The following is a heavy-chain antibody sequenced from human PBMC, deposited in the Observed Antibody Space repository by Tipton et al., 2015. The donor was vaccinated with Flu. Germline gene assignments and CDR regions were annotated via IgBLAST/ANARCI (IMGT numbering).Heavy chain of an antibody. J-gene: IGHJ6*03. D-gene: IGHD5-18*01. CDR2: IIPIFGTA. CDR1: GGTFSSYA. Sequence: QSGAEVKKPGSSVKVSCKASGGTFSSYAISWVRQAPGQGLEWMGGIIPIFGTANYAQKFQGRVTITADESTSTAYMELSSLRSEGTAVYYCASIEAAAGTRDTAMAYYSYMDGWGKGTAVPVSS. V-gene: IGHV1-69*01. CDR3: ASIEAAAGTRDTAMAYYSYMDG.